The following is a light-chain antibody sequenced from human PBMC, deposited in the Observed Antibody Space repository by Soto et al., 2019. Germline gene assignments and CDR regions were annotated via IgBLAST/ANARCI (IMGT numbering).Light chain of an antibody. CDR2: GAS. J-gene: IGKJ4*01. CDR3: QHYGSSPLT. Sequence: EIVLTQSPATLSLSTGERATLSCRASQSVSSYLAWYQQKPGQAPRLLIYGASIRATGIPDRFSGSGSGADFTLTISRLEPEDFAVFYCQHYGSSPLTFGGGTKVDI. V-gene: IGKV3-20*01. CDR1: QSVSSY.